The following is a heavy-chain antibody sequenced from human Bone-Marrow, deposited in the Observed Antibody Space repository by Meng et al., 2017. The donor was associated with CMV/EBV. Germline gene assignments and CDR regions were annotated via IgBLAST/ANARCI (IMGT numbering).Heavy chain of an antibody. CDR2: ISAYNGNT. V-gene: IGHV1-18*01. CDR1: GYTFTSYG. D-gene: IGHD3-3*01. CDR3: ARDSLSVRFLEWWSDAFDI. J-gene: IGHJ3*02. Sequence: ASVKVSCKASGYTFTSYGISWVRQAPGQGLEWMGWISAYNGNTNYAQKLQGRVTMTTDTSTSTAYMELRSLRSDDTAVYYCARDSLSVRFLEWWSDAFDIWGQTTMVTVSS.